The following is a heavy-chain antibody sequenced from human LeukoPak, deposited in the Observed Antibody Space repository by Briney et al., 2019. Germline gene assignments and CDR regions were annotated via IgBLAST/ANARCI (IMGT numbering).Heavy chain of an antibody. J-gene: IGHJ4*02. CDR2: IKEDGSEK. Sequence: GGSLRLSCAASGFTFSSYWMSWVRQAPGKGLERVANIKEDGSEKYYVDSMKGRFTISRDNAKNSLYLQMNSLRAEDTAVYYCARRLSGGYYAYFDCWGQGTLVTVSS. V-gene: IGHV3-7*01. CDR1: GFTFSSYW. D-gene: IGHD1-26*01. CDR3: ARRLSGGYYAYFDC.